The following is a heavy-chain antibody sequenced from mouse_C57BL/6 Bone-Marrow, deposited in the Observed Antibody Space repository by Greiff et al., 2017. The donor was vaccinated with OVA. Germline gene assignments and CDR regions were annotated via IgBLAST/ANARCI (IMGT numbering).Heavy chain of an antibody. Sequence: QVQLQQSGAELVRPGASVKLSCKASGYTFTDYYINWVKQRPGQGLEWIARIYPGSGNTYYNEKFKGKATLTAEKSSSTAYMQLSSLTSEDSAVYFCARESITTVVAPMAMDYWGQGTSVTVSS. J-gene: IGHJ4*01. CDR2: IYPGSGNT. D-gene: IGHD1-1*01. V-gene: IGHV1-76*01. CDR3: ARESITTVVAPMAMDY. CDR1: GYTFTDYY.